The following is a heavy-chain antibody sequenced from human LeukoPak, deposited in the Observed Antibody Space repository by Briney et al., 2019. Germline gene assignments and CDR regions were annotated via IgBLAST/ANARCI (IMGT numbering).Heavy chain of an antibody. J-gene: IGHJ4*02. D-gene: IGHD2-21*01. V-gene: IGHV4-59*01. CDR3: ARDILAYFDY. Sequence: SETLSLTCTVSGGSLSSYYWSWIRQPPGKGLEWIGYIYYSGSNNYNPSLKRRVTISVDTPKNQSSLKLSSVTAADTAVYYCARDILAYFDYWGQGTLVTVSS. CDR1: GGSLSSYY. CDR2: IYYSGSN.